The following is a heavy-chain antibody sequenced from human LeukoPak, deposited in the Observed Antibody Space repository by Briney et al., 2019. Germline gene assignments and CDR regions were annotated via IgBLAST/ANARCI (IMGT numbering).Heavy chain of an antibody. CDR3: ATGPTVTRLDY. J-gene: IGHJ4*02. V-gene: IGHV1-46*01. D-gene: IGHD4-17*01. Sequence: ASVKVFCKASGYTFTSYYMHWVRQAPGQGLEWMGIINPSAGSTSYAQTFQGRVTMTRDTSTSTVYLELSSLTSEDTAVYYCATGPTVTRLDYWGQGTLVTVSS. CDR2: INPSAGST. CDR1: GYTFTSYY.